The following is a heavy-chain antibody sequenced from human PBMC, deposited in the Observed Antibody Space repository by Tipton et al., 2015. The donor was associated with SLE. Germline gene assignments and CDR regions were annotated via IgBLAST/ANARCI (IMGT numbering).Heavy chain of an antibody. Sequence: TLSLTCTVSGGSISSYYWSWIRQPPGKGLEWIGYIYYSGSTNYNPSLKSRVTISVDTSKNQLSLRLGSVTAADTAVYYCARASGDYWGQGTLVTVSS. CDR2: IYYSGST. CDR3: ARASGDY. J-gene: IGHJ4*02. CDR1: GGSISSYY. D-gene: IGHD6-25*01. V-gene: IGHV4-59*12.